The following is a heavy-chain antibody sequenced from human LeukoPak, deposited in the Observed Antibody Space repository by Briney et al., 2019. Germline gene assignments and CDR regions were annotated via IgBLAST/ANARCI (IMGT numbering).Heavy chain of an antibody. CDR3: AKDRLQSGWINIDY. CDR2: ISGSGGST. Sequence: GGSLRLSCAASGFTFSSYAMSWVRQAPGKGLEWVSAISGSGGSTYYADSVKGRFTISRDNSKNTLYRQMNSLRAEATAVSYCAKDRLQSGWINIDYWGQGTLVTVSS. CDR1: GFTFSSYA. V-gene: IGHV3-23*01. D-gene: IGHD4-11*01. J-gene: IGHJ4*02.